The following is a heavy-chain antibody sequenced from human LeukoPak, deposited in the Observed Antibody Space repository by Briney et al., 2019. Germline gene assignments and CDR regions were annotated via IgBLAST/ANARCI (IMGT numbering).Heavy chain of an antibody. V-gene: IGHV4-59*01. CDR3: AREGVDRREGASYGIYFFDY. J-gene: IGHJ4*02. Sequence: SETLSLTCTVSGGSISSYYWSWIRQPPGKGLEWIGYIYYSGSTNYNPSLKSRVTISVDTSKNQFSLKLSSVTAADTAVYYCAREGVDRREGASYGIYFFDYWGQGTLVTVSS. D-gene: IGHD3-16*01. CDR2: IYYSGST. CDR1: GGSISSYY.